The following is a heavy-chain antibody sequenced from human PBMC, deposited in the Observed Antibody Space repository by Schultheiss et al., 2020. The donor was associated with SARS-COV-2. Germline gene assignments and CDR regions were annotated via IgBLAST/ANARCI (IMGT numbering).Heavy chain of an antibody. Sequence: GSLRLSCAVYGGSFSGYYWSWIRQPPGKGLEWIGEINHSGSTNYNPSLKSRVTISLDTSKNQFSLKLSSVTAADTAVYYCARARYSSGWYKYYMDVWGKGTTVTVSS. CDR2: INHSGST. J-gene: IGHJ6*03. CDR3: ARARYSSGWYKYYMDV. CDR1: GGSFSGYY. V-gene: IGHV4-34*01. D-gene: IGHD6-19*01.